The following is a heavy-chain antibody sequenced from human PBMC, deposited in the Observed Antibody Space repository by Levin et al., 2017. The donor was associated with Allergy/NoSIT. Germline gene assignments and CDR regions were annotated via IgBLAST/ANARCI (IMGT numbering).Heavy chain of an antibody. CDR1: AFTFSNYA. CDR2: ISGSAGST. D-gene: IGHD1-7*01. Sequence: GESLKISCAASAFTFSNYAMNWVRQAPGKGLEWVSAISGSAGSTFYADSVQGRFTISRDNTKNTLSLEMNSLRVEDTAVYYCARGMLGIGGTIYDYWGQGTLVTVSS. J-gene: IGHJ4*02. CDR3: ARGMLGIGGTIYDY. V-gene: IGHV3-23*01.